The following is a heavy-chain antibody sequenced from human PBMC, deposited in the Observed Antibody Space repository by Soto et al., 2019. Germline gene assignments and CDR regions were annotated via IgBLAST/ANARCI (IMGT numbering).Heavy chain of an antibody. D-gene: IGHD2-15*01. CDR2: ISGSGGST. CDR3: AKCSGGSCYSLPY. Sequence: GGSLRLSCAASGFTFSRQAMSGVRQAQGKGLEWVSAISGSGGSTYYADSVKGRFTISRDNSNHTLYLQMNSLRAEDTAVYHCAKCSGGSCYSLPYWGQGTLVTVSS. J-gene: IGHJ4*02. CDR1: GFTFSRQA. V-gene: IGHV3-23*01.